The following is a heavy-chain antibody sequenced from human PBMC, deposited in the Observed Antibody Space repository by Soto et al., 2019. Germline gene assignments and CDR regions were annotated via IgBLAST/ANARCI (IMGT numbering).Heavy chain of an antibody. CDR2: ISGSGGST. V-gene: IGHV3-23*01. D-gene: IGHD6-6*01. CDR3: AKDDSYSSYDY. J-gene: IGHJ4*02. Sequence: GGSLRLSCAASVFPFSSYAMSWVRQAPGKGLEWVSAISGSGGSTYYADSVKGRFTISRDNSKNTLYLQMNSLRAEDTAVYYCAKDDSYSSYDYWGQGTLVTVSS. CDR1: VFPFSSYA.